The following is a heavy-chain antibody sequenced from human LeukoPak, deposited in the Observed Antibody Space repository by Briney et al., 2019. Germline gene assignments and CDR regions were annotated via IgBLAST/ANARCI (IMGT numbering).Heavy chain of an antibody. D-gene: IGHD3-22*01. CDR3: AKRGVVIRVILVGFHKEAYYFDS. CDR2: ISDSGGRT. J-gene: IGHJ4*02. Sequence: GGSLRLSCAASGITLSNYGMSWVRQAPGKGLEWVAGISDSGGRTNYADSVKGRFTISRDNPKNTLYLQMNSLRAEDTAVYFCAKRGVVIRVILVGFHKEAYYFDSWGQGALVTVSS. V-gene: IGHV3-23*01. CDR1: GITLSNYG.